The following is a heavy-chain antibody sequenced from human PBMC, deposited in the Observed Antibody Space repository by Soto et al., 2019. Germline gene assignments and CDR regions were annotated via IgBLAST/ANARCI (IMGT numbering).Heavy chain of an antibody. CDR3: ARDATTVTTLVLFDT. J-gene: IGHJ5*02. CDR1: GSTFTSYY. V-gene: IGHV1-46*01. CDR2: INPSGGST. Sequence: ASLKVSCKTSGSTFTSYYMHWVRHSPGEGLEWMGIINPSGGSTSYAQKFQGRVTMTRDTSTSTVYMELSSLRSEDTAVYYCARDATTVTTLVLFDTWGQGTLVTVSS. D-gene: IGHD4-17*01.